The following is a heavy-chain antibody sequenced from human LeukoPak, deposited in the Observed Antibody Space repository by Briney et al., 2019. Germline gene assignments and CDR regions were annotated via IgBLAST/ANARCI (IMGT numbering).Heavy chain of an antibody. D-gene: IGHD3-22*01. J-gene: IGHJ4*02. V-gene: IGHV1-46*01. CDR2: INPSGGRT. CDR1: GYTFSSYF. Sequence: GASVKVSCKAFGYTFSSYFLHWVRQAPGQGFEWMGIINPSGGRTSYAQKFQGRVTMTRDMSTSTVYMELSGLRSEDTAVYYCARDPQATVYRSGHIDYWGQGTLVTVSS. CDR3: ARDPQATVYRSGHIDY.